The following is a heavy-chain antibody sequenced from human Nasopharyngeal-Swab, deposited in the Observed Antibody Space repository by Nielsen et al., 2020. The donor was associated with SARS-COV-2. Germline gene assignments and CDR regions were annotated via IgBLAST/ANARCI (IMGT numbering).Heavy chain of an antibody. J-gene: IGHJ3*02. Sequence: SETLSLTCTVSGGSISSGGYYWSWIRQHPGKGLAWIGYIYYSGSTYYNPSLKSRVTISVDTSKNQFSLKLSSVTAADTAVYYCARRDIRITIFGVVHDAFDIWGQGTMVTVSS. V-gene: IGHV4-31*03. CDR3: ARRDIRITIFGVVHDAFDI. CDR1: GGSISSGGYY. D-gene: IGHD3-3*01. CDR2: IYYSGST.